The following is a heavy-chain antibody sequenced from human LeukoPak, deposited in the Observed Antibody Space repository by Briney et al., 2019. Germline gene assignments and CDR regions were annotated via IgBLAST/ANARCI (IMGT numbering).Heavy chain of an antibody. V-gene: IGHV1-2*02. CDR3: TRAVDQDFDS. CDR1: GYTFTGYY. CDR2: INPNSGGT. J-gene: IGHJ4*02. Sequence: ASVKVSCKTSGYTFTGYYMHWVRQAPGQGLEWMGWINPNSGGTNYAQKFQGRVTMTSDTSISTAYMELSRLTSDDTAVYFCTRAVDQDFDSWGQGTLVIVSS.